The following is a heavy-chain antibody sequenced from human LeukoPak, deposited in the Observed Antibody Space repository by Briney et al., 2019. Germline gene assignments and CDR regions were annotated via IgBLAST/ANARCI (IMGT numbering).Heavy chain of an antibody. CDR2: ISSSGSTI. Sequence: GGSLRLSCAASGFTFSSYEMNWVRQAPGKGLEWVSYISSSGSTIYYADSVKGRFTISRDNAKNSLYLQMNSLRAEDTAVYYCAKRGGTSSGYYYYYMDVWGKGTTVTISS. D-gene: IGHD3-22*01. J-gene: IGHJ6*03. CDR3: AKRGGTSSGYYYYYMDV. V-gene: IGHV3-48*03. CDR1: GFTFSSYE.